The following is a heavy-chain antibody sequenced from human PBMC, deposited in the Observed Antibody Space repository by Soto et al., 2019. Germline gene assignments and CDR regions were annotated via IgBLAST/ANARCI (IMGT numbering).Heavy chain of an antibody. J-gene: IGHJ6*03. V-gene: IGHV1-18*01. D-gene: IGHD3-16*02. CDR2: ISAYNGNT. CDR1: GYTFTSYG. CDR3: ARVVIGYYYYYYMDV. Sequence: ASVKVSCKASGYTFTSYGISWVRQAPGQGLEWVGWISAYNGNTNYAQKLQGRVTMTTDTSTSTAYMELRSLRSDDTAVYYCARVVIGYYYYYYMDVWGKGTTVTVSS.